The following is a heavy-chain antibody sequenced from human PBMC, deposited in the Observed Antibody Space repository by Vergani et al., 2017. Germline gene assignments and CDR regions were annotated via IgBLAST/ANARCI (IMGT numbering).Heavy chain of an antibody. Sequence: QVQLVQSGAEVKKPGASVKVSCKASGYTFTSYDINWVRQGTGQGLEWMGWMNPNSGNTGYAQKFQGRVTMTRNTSISTAYMELSSLRSEDTAVYYGARSGCIAGGRWFDPWGQGTLVTVSS. J-gene: IGHJ5*02. CDR2: MNPNSGNT. V-gene: IGHV1-8*01. D-gene: IGHD6-13*01. CDR1: GYTFTSYD. CDR3: ARSGCIAGGRWFDP.